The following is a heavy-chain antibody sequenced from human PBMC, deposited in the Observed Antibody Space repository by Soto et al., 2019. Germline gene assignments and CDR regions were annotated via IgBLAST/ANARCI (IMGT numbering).Heavy chain of an antibody. CDR2: ISYDGSNK. Sequence: QVQLVESGGGVVQPGRSLRLSCAASGFTFSSYGMHWVRQAPGKGLEWVAVISYDGSNKYYADSVTGRFTISRDNSKNPLYLQMNSLRAEDPAVYYCAKDTIRWFGELLVNYGMDVWGQGNTVTVSS. V-gene: IGHV3-30*18. D-gene: IGHD3-10*01. CDR1: GFTFSSYG. CDR3: AKDTIRWFGELLVNYGMDV. J-gene: IGHJ6*02.